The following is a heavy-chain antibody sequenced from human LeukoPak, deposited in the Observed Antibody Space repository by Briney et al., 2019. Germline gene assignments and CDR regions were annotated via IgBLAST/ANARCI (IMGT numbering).Heavy chain of an antibody. Sequence: ASVKVSCKASGYTFTGYSMHSVRQTPEQGLEWMGIINPSGGSTSYAQKYQGRVTMTRDMSTSTVYMELSSLRSEDTAVYYCATWGYYYDSSGPYYFDYWGQGTLVTVSS. V-gene: IGHV1-46*01. CDR2: INPSGGST. J-gene: IGHJ4*02. D-gene: IGHD3-22*01. CDR1: GYTFTGYS. CDR3: ATWGYYYDSSGPYYFDY.